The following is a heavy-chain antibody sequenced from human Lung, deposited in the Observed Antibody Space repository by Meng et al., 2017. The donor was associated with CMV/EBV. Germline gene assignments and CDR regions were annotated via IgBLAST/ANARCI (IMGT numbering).Heavy chain of an antibody. CDR3: ARGSNTAMAYFDS. V-gene: IGHV4-30-4*01. J-gene: IGHJ4*02. D-gene: IGHD5-18*01. Sequence: QMHLRSQGPGRVKASQTLSLTCTASGGSITGGDYYWSWIRQPPGKGLEWIGCVYYTGGTYDNPSLKSRLSMSVDTSNNQFFLNLTSVTAADTAFYFCARGSNTAMAYFDSWGLGTLVTVSS. CDR1: GGSITGGDYY. CDR2: VYYTGGT.